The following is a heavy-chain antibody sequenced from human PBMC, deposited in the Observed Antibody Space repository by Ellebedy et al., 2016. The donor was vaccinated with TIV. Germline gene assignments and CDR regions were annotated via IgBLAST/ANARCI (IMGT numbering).Heavy chain of an antibody. CDR1: GGSISSGGYY. Sequence: SETLSLTCTVSGGSISSGGYYWSWIRQHPGKGLEWIGYIYYSGSTYYNPSLKSRVTISVDTSKNQFSLKLSSVTAADTAVYYCARGSSSSAYYYGMDVWGQGTTVTVSS. CDR2: IYYSGST. CDR3: ARGSSSSAYYYGMDV. D-gene: IGHD6-13*01. J-gene: IGHJ6*02. V-gene: IGHV4-31*03.